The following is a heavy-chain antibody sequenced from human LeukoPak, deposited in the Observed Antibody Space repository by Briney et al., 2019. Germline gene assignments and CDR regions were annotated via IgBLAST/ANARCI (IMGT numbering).Heavy chain of an antibody. V-gene: IGHV4-39*01. CDR2: IYYSGST. J-gene: IGHJ5*02. CDR1: GGSINSSSYY. CDR3: ASTRSTSCFCWFDP. Sequence: SETLSLTCTVSGGSINSSSYYWGWIRQPPGKELEWIGSIYYSGSTYYNPSLKSRATISVDTSKNQFSLKLSSVTAADTAVYYCASTRSTSCFCWFDPWGQGTLVTVSS. D-gene: IGHD2-2*01.